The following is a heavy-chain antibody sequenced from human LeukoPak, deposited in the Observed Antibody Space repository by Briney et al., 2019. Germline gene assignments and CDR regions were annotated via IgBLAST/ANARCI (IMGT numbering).Heavy chain of an antibody. V-gene: IGHV4-4*07. Sequence: PSETLSLTCTASGGSISSYYWSWIRQPAGAGPEWIGRIFTSGSTIYNPSLTSRVTMSVDMSKNQFSLKLSSVTAADTAVYYCARGGDWNPFDYWGQGILVTVSS. D-gene: IGHD1-1*01. CDR1: GGSISSYY. CDR3: ARGGDWNPFDY. CDR2: IFTSGST. J-gene: IGHJ4*02.